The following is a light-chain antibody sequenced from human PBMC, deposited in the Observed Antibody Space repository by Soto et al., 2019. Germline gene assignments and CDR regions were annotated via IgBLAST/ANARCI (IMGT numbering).Light chain of an antibody. CDR1: QSISNY. CDR2: AAS. Sequence: DIQMTQSPSSLTASVGDRVTITCRASQSISNYLNWYQQKPGKGPELLIYAASRLYNEVPSRFSGSGSGTDFTLTINGLQPEDFATYFCQQTYSTPFTFGPGARVDV. V-gene: IGKV1-39*01. CDR3: QQTYSTPFT. J-gene: IGKJ3*01.